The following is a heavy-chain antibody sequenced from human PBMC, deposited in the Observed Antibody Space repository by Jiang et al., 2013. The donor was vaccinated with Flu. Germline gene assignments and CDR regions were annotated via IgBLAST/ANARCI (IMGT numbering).Heavy chain of an antibody. J-gene: IGHJ4*02. CDR1: GDSVSTNSAA. CDR2: TYYRSKWYI. D-gene: IGHD4/OR15-4a*01. V-gene: IGHV6-1*01. Sequence: QTLSLTCAISGDSVSTNSAAWNWVRQSPSRGLEWLGRTYYRSKWYIDYAESVKSRITINPDTSKNQFSLRLNSVTPEDTAVYYCARYYDATGGYLDYWGQGTLVTVSS. CDR3: ARYYDATGGYLDY.